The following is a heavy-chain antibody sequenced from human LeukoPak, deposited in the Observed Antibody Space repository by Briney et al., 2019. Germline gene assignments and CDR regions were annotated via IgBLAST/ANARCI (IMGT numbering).Heavy chain of an antibody. D-gene: IGHD5-24*01. CDR2: IKQDGSEK. V-gene: IGHV3-7*01. CDR1: GFTFSSYW. J-gene: IGHJ4*02. Sequence: GGSLRLSCAASGFTFSSYWMSWVRQAPGKGLEWVANIKQDGSEKYYVDSVKGRFTISRDNAKNSLYLQMNSLRAEDTAVYYCAKVMEMATITAFDYWGQGTLVTVSS. CDR3: AKVMEMATITAFDY.